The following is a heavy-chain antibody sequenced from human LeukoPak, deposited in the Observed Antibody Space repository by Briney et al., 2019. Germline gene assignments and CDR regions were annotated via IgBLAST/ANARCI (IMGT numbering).Heavy chain of an antibody. V-gene: IGHV3-74*01. D-gene: IGHD2-8*01. CDR3: ARLMAPPYYYMDV. Sequence: GGSLRLSCAASGFTFSSYWMHWVRQAPGKGLVWVSRINSDGSSTSYADSVKGRFTISRDNAKNSLYLQMNSLRAEDTAFYYCARLMAPPYYYMDVWGEGTTVTVSS. J-gene: IGHJ6*03. CDR1: GFTFSSYW. CDR2: INSDGSST.